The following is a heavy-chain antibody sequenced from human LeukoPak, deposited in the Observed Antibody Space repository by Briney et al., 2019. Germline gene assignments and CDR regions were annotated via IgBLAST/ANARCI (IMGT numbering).Heavy chain of an antibody. CDR2: IYYTGST. J-gene: IGHJ4*02. Sequence: PSETLSLTCTVSGGSINDYSWGWIRQPPGKWLEWISYIYYTGSTNYNPSLKSRVSISVDTSKNHFSLNLRSVTAADTAVYYCARVAKDGYSYGYVDYWGQGTLVTVSS. V-gene: IGHV4-59*01. CDR3: ARVAKDGYSYGYVDY. CDR1: GGSINDYS. D-gene: IGHD5-18*01.